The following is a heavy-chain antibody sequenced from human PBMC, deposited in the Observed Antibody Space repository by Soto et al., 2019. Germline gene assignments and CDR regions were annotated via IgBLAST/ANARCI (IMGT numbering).Heavy chain of an antibody. V-gene: IGHV1-18*01. Sequence: QVNLVQSGAEVKRPGASVKISCKASGFTFTNYGFSWVRLAPGQGLEWLGWISSFNGNTNYPQKNQGRITMTTDPSTTSVYMELRSLTPDDSAVYFCARDSGAVVVAPPEARYMDVWGKGTTVTVSS. D-gene: IGHD6-25*01. CDR3: ARDSGAVVVAPPEARYMDV. CDR1: GFTFTNYG. CDR2: ISSFNGNT. J-gene: IGHJ6*03.